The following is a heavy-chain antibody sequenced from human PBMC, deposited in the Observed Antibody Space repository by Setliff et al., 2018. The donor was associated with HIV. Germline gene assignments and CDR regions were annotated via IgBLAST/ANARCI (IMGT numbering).Heavy chain of an antibody. CDR3: ARGVPLLPPHY. D-gene: IGHD2-21*02. V-gene: IGHV4-39*07. CDR1: GGSISSNNYY. J-gene: IGHJ4*02. CDR2: IFYSEAVYYGGRT. Sequence: SETLSLTCTVSGGSISSNNYYWGWIRQPPGKGLEWIGSIFYSEAVYYGGRTYYSPSLKSRVTISVDTSKSQFSLKLSSVTAADTAVYYCARGVPLLPPHYWGQGTLVTVSS.